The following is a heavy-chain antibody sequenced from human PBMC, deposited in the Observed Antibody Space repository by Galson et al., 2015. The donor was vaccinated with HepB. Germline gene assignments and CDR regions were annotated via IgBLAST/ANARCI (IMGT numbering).Heavy chain of an antibody. CDR2: ISYDGSNK. Sequence: SLRLSCAASGFTFSSYAMHWVRQAPGKGLEWVAVISYDGSNKYYADSVKGRFTISRDNSKNTLYLQMNSLRAEDTAVYYCAREDRGVRGVMGYWGQGTLVTVSS. D-gene: IGHD3-10*01. CDR1: GFTFSSYA. J-gene: IGHJ4*02. CDR3: AREDRGVRGVMGY. V-gene: IGHV3-30*04.